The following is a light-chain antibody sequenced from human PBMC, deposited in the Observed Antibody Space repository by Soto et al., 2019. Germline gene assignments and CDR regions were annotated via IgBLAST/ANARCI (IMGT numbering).Light chain of an antibody. CDR3: CSYAGSYTFV. J-gene: IGLJ1*01. CDR2: EVS. Sequence: QSALTQPASVSGSPGQSITISCTGTSSDVGGYNYVSRYQQHPGKAPKLMIYEVSNRPSGVSNRFSGSKSGNTASLTISGLQAEDEADYYCCSYAGSYTFVFAPGTKVTVL. CDR1: SSDVGGYNY. V-gene: IGLV2-14*01.